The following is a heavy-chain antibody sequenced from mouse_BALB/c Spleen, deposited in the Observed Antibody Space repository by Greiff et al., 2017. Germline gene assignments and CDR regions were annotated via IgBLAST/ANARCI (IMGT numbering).Heavy chain of an antibody. CDR2: ISYSGST. CDR1: GYSITSDYA. J-gene: IGHJ1*01. Sequence: EVKLVESGPGLVKPSQSLSLTCTVTGYSITSDYAWNWIRQFPGNKLEWMGYISYSGSTSYNPSLKSRISITRDTSKNQFFLQLNSVTTEDTATYYCAREDWYFDVWGAGTTVTVSS. V-gene: IGHV3-2*02. CDR3: AREDWYFDV.